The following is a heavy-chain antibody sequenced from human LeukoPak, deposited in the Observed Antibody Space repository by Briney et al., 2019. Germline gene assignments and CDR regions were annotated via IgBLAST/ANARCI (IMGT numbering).Heavy chain of an antibody. V-gene: IGHV3-30*02. Sequence: GGSLRLSCAASGFSFRNYGMYWVRQAPGKGLEWVSFIRDDGDDQYYADSVKGRFTISRDNTKNALFLQMNGLRAEDTAVYYCARFPTRDYYGSGNRFDHWGQGTLVTVSS. CDR3: ARFPTRDYYGSGNRFDH. D-gene: IGHD3-10*01. CDR2: IRDDGDDQ. J-gene: IGHJ5*02. CDR1: GFSFRNYG.